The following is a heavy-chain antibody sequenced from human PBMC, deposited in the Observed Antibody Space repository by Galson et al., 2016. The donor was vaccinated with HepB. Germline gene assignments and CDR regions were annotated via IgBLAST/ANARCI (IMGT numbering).Heavy chain of an antibody. Sequence: WVSAFSGGNPKYADSVKGRFTISGDDSKNTVYLQMNSLRVEDTAVYYCATRVITMIRGVVDYWGQGTLSPSPQ. CDR2: FSGGNP. V-gene: IGHV3-23*01. J-gene: IGHJ4*02. CDR3: ATRVITMIRGVVDY. D-gene: IGHD3-10*01.